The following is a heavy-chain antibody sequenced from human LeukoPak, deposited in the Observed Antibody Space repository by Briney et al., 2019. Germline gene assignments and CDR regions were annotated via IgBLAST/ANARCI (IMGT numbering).Heavy chain of an antibody. J-gene: IGHJ4*02. CDR2: VSFDGDNK. Sequence: GGSLRLSCAASGFTFSNYGMHWVRQAPGKGLEWVAVVSFDGDNKYYADSVKDRFTISRDNSQNTLYLQLNSLRAEDTAVYYCARDWTLNYWGQGTLVTVSS. CDR1: GFTFSNYG. CDR3: ARDWTLNY. V-gene: IGHV3-30*03. D-gene: IGHD3/OR15-3a*01.